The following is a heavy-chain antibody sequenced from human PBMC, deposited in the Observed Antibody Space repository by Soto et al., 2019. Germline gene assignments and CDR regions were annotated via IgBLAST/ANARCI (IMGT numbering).Heavy chain of an antibody. J-gene: IGHJ5*02. CDR2: INPSGGST. D-gene: IGHD2-8*01. CDR3: ARTEGYCTNGVCYTGYNWFDP. V-gene: IGHV1-46*01. Sequence: GASVKVSCKASGYTFTSYYMHWVRQAPGQGLEWMGIINPSGGSTSYAQKFQGRVTMTRDTSTSTVYMELSSLRSEDTAVYYCARTEGYCTNGVCYTGYNWFDPWGQGTRVTVSS. CDR1: GYTFTSYY.